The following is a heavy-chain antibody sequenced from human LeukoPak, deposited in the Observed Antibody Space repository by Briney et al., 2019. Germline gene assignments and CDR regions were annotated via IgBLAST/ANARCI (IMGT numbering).Heavy chain of an antibody. CDR1: GFTFSNAW. J-gene: IGHJ4*02. D-gene: IGHD2-15*01. Sequence: GGSLRLSCAVSGFTFSNAWMSWVRQAPGKGLEWVGHVKSKTDGGTTDYAAPVKGRFTISRDDSKNTLYLQMNSLKTEDTAVYYCTTYVPDCSGGRCYYYFDYWGQGTLVTVSS. V-gene: IGHV3-15*01. CDR3: TTYVPDCSGGRCYYYFDY. CDR2: VKSKTDGGTT.